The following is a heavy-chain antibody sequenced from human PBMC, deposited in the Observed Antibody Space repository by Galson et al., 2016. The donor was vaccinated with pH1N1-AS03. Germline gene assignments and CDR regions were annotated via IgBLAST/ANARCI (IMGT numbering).Heavy chain of an antibody. D-gene: IGHD3-16*01. CDR1: GFIFDDYS. V-gene: IGHV3-43*01. Sequence: SLRLSCAASGFIFDDYSMAWVRQAPGKGLEWLCLISWDGADTYYEDSVEGRFTISRDNSQNSLYLHMNSVTPEDAAFYYCAKYRERADTWGGSLDSWGQGTLVTVSS. CDR3: AKYRERADTWGGSLDS. CDR2: ISWDGADT. J-gene: IGHJ4*02.